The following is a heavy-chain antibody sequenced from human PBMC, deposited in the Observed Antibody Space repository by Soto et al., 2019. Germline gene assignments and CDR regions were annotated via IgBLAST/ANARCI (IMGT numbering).Heavy chain of an antibody. V-gene: IGHV3-30-3*01. CDR1: GFTFNSHT. Sequence: GGSLRLSCTASGFTFNSHTMHWVRQAPGEWLEWVAVISYDGSYKFYADSVKGRFTISRDNAKNSLYLQMNSLRAEDTAVYYCARDPNYYYDSSGYYPFDYWGQGTLVTVSS. CDR3: ARDPNYYYDSSGYYPFDY. D-gene: IGHD3-22*01. J-gene: IGHJ4*02. CDR2: ISYDGSYK.